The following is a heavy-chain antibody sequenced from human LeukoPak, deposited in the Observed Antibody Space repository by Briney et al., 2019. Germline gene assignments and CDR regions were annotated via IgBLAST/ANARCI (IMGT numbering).Heavy chain of an antibody. J-gene: IGHJ5*02. CDR1: GGSISSYY. CDR2: SYYSGST. Sequence: PSETLSLTCTVSGGSISSYYWSWIRQPPGKGLEWIGYSYYSGSTNYDPSLKSRVTISVDTSKNQFSLKLSSVTAADTAVYYCERRLFWFDPWGQGTLVTVSS. V-gene: IGHV4-59*08. CDR3: ERRLFWFDP.